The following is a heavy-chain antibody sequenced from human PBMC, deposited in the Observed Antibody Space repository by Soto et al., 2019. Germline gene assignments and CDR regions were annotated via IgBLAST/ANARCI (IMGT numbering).Heavy chain of an antibody. D-gene: IGHD2-15*01. Sequence: PGGSLRLSCAASGFTFSSYAISWLRQAPGQGLEWMGGIIPIFGTANYAQKFQGRVTITADESTSTAYMELSSLRSEDTAVYYCARGGGERRAVDYYYGMDVWGQGTTVTVSS. V-gene: IGHV1-69*01. CDR1: GFTFSSYA. J-gene: IGHJ6*02. CDR2: IIPIFGTA. CDR3: ARGGGERRAVDYYYGMDV.